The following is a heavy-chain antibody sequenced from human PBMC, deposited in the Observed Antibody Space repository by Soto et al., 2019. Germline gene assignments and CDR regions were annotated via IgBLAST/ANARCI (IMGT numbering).Heavy chain of an antibody. V-gene: IGHV4-34*01. Sequence: QVQLQQWSAGLLKPSETLSLTCAVYGGSFSGYYWSWIRQPPGKGLEWIGEINHSGSTNYNPSLKSRVTISVDTSKNQFSLKLSSVTAADTAVYYCARGYGGLAGSSWLLYYFDYWGQGTLVTVSS. CDR3: ARGYGGLAGSSWLLYYFDY. CDR1: GGSFSGYY. J-gene: IGHJ4*02. CDR2: INHSGST. D-gene: IGHD6-13*01.